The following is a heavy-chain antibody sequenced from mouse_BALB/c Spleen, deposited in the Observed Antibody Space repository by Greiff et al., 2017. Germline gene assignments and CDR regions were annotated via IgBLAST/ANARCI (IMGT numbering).Heavy chain of an antibody. J-gene: IGHJ3*01. V-gene: IGHV5-12-1*01. Sequence: EVMLVESGGGLVKPGGSLKLSCAASGFAFSSYDMSWVRQTPEKRLEWVAYISSGGGSTYYPDTVKGRFTISRDNAKNTLYLQMSSLKSEDTAMYYCARLSIYYGFAYWGQGTLSLSLQ. D-gene: IGHD1-1*01. CDR2: ISSGGGST. CDR3: ARLSIYYGFAY. CDR1: GFAFSSYD.